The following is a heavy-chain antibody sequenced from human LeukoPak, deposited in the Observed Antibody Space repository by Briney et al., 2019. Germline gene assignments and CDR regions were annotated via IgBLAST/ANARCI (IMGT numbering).Heavy chain of an antibody. V-gene: IGHV1-8*03. D-gene: IGHD3-3*01. Sequence: VSVKVSCKASGYTFTSYDINWVRQATGQGLEWLGWMNPNSGNTGYAHKFQGRVTITRNTSISTAYMELSSLRSEDTAVYYCARVKDFWSGYYDYWGQGTLVTVSS. J-gene: IGHJ4*02. CDR2: MNPNSGNT. CDR3: ARVKDFWSGYYDY. CDR1: GYTFTSYD.